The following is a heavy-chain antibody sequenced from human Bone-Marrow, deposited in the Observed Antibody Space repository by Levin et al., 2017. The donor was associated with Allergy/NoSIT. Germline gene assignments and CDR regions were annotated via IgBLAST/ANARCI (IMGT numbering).Heavy chain of an antibody. J-gene: IGHJ4*02. CDR2: ISGSGDST. CDR1: GFMFSSYA. D-gene: IGHD3-3*01. Sequence: GALVKVSCAASGFMFSSYAMNWVRQAPGKGLEWVSGISGSGDSTYYAESVEGRFTISRDNSKNTLYLQMKSLRAEDTAVYHCAKGPTTDFRRTKTFDYWGQGTLVTVSS. V-gene: IGHV3-23*01. CDR3: AKGPTTDFRRTKTFDY.